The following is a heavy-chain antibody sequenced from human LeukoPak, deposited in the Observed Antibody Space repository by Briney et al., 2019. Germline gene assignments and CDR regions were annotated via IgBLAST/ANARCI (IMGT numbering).Heavy chain of an antibody. D-gene: IGHD1-26*01. V-gene: IGHV1-3*01. CDR3: ARDDSGSYSEYNWFDP. Sequence: ASVKVSCKASGYTFTSYAMHWVRQAPGQRLEWMGWINAGNGNTKYSQKFQGRVTITRDTSASTAYMELSSLRSEDTAVYYCARDDSGSYSEYNWFDPWGQGTLVTVSS. CDR1: GYTFTSYA. CDR2: INAGNGNT. J-gene: IGHJ5*02.